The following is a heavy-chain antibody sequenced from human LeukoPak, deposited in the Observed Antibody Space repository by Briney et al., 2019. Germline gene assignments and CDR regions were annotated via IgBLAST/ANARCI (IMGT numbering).Heavy chain of an antibody. CDR3: ARDLSEKYSIDY. D-gene: IGHD2-15*01. J-gene: IGHJ4*02. Sequence: PGGSLRLSCAASGFTFDDYAMHWVRQAPGKGLEWVSGISWNSGSIGYADSVKGRLTISRDNSKNTLSLQMNSLRAEDTAIYYCARDLSEKYSIDYWGQGTLVTVSS. CDR1: GFTFDDYA. V-gene: IGHV3-9*01. CDR2: ISWNSGSI.